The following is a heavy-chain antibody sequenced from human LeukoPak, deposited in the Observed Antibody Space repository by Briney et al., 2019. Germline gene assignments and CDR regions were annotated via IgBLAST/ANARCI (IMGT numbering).Heavy chain of an antibody. V-gene: IGHV1-2*02. Sequence: ASMKVSCKASGYTFTGYYMHWVRQAPGQGLEWMGWINPNSGGTNYAQKFQGRVTMTRDTSTTTAYMELSRLRSDDTAVYYCARDSRFLKDAFDIWGQGTMVTVSS. CDR2: INPNSGGT. J-gene: IGHJ3*02. CDR1: GYTFTGYY. D-gene: IGHD3-3*01. CDR3: ARDSRFLKDAFDI.